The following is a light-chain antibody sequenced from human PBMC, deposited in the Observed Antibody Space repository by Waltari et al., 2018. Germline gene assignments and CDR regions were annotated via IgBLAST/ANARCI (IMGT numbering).Light chain of an antibody. V-gene: IGKV1-17*01. J-gene: IGKJ1*01. CDR2: GAS. Sequence: DIQMTQSPLSLSASVGDRVTITCRASQGIRDELGWYQQKPGKAPKRLIYGASNVQSGVPSRFSGSGSGTEFTLTISSLQPEDFATYFCLQHDSYPWTFGQGTKV. CDR3: LQHDSYPWT. CDR1: QGIRDE.